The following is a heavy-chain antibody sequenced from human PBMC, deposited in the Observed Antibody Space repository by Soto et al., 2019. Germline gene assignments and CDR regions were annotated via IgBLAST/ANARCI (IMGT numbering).Heavy chain of an antibody. CDR1: GYTFTSYG. D-gene: IGHD3-22*01. V-gene: IGHV1-18*01. CDR2: ISAYNGNT. J-gene: IGHJ4*02. Sequence: SVKVSYKASGYTFTSYGISWVRHAPVQGLEWMGWISAYNGNTNYAQKLQGRVTMTTDTSTSTAYMELRSLRSDDTAVYYCARDRPYYYDSSGYPDYWGQGTLVTVSA. CDR3: ARDRPYYYDSSGYPDY.